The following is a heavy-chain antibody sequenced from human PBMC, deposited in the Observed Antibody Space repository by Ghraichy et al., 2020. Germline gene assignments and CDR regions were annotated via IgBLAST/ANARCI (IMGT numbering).Heavy chain of an antibody. V-gene: IGHV1-18*01. CDR1: GYTFTSYG. CDR2: ISAYNGNT. CDR3: ARVSRRAAAAGTFVGYYFDY. J-gene: IGHJ4*02. D-gene: IGHD6-13*01. Sequence: ASVKVSCKASGYTFTSYGISWLRQAPGQGLEWMGWISAYNGNTNYAQKLQGRVTMTTDTSTSTAYMELRSLRSDDTAVYYCARVSRRAAAAGTFVGYYFDYWGQGTLVTVSS.